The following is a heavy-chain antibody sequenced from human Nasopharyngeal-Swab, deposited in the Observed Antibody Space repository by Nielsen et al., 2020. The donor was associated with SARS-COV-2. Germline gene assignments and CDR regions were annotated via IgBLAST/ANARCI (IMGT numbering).Heavy chain of an antibody. D-gene: IGHD3-10*01. J-gene: IGHJ4*02. V-gene: IGHV1-58*02. CDR2: IVVGSGNT. Sequence: SVKVSCKASGFIFTSSAMQWVRQARGQRLEWIGWIVVGSGNTNYAQKFQERVTMTRDMSTSTAYMELSSLRSEDTAVYYCAAGHVWSFDYWGQGTLVTVSS. CDR3: AAGHVWSFDY. CDR1: GFIFTSSA.